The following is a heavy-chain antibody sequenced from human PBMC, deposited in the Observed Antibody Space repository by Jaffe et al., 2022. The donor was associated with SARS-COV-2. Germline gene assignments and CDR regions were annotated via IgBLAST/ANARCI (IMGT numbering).Heavy chain of an antibody. CDR1: GFTFSSYG. J-gene: IGHJ1*01. CDR2: ISYDGSNK. CDR3: AKAGPGVGAEYFQH. Sequence: QVQLVESGGGVVQPGRSLRLSCAASGFTFSSYGMHWVRQAPGKGLEWVAVISYDGSNKYYADSVKGRFTISRDNSKNTLYLQMNSLRAEDTAVYYCAKAGPGVGAEYFQHWGQGTLVTVSS. D-gene: IGHD7-27*01. V-gene: IGHV3-30*18.